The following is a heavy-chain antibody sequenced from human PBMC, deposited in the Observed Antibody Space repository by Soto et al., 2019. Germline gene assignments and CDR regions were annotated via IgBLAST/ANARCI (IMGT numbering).Heavy chain of an antibody. D-gene: IGHD3-22*01. V-gene: IGHV3-21*01. CDR3: ARAPMIVVVPSPPPFDY. CDR2: ISNSSSYI. J-gene: IGHJ4*02. CDR1: GFTFSSYS. Sequence: PGGALRLSCAASGFTFSSYSMNWVRQAPGKGLEWVSSISNSSSYIYYADSVKGRFTISRDNAKNSLYLQMNSLRAEDTAVYYCARAPMIVVVPSPPPFDYWGQGTLVTVSS.